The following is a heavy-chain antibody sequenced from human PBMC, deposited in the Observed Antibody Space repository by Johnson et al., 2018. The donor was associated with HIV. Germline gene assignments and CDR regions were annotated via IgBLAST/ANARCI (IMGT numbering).Heavy chain of an antibody. V-gene: IGHV3-49*03. J-gene: IGHJ3*02. CDR3: AGAYIYGAFDI. CDR2: IRSIDYGGTT. CDR1: GFTFGDYA. D-gene: IGHD3-16*01. Sequence: VQLVESGGGLVQPGRSLRLSCIGSGFTFGDYAFSWFRQAPGKGPEWVGFIRSIDYGGTTEYAASVKDRFTISRNDSKTIAYLQMNSLRAEDTAVYYCAGAYIYGAFDIWGQRTMVTVSS.